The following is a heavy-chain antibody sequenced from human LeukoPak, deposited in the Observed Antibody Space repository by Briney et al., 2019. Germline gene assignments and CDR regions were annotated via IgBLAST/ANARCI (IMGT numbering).Heavy chain of an antibody. D-gene: IGHD3-22*01. CDR3: ARVDNDSNGYYYTFHFDY. V-gene: IGHV3-7*01. Sequence: PGGSLRLSCAASGFTFSSYWMSWVRQAPGKGLEWVANIKQDGSEKYYVDSVKGRFTISRDNAKTSLYLQMNSLRAEDTAVYYCARVDNDSNGYYYTFHFDYWGQGTLGTVSS. J-gene: IGHJ4*02. CDR1: GFTFSSYW. CDR2: IKQDGSEK.